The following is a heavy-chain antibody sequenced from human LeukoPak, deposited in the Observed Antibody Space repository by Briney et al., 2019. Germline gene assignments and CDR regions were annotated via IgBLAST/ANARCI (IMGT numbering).Heavy chain of an antibody. CDR2: IIPVFGTA. J-gene: IGHJ5*02. Sequence: SVTVSCMASGGTFSSYAISWVRQAPGQGLEWMGGIIPVFGTANYAQKFQGRVTITADESTSTAYMELSSLRSEDTAVYYCARDRVLLWFGDLRGFDPWGQGTLVTVSS. D-gene: IGHD3-10*01. V-gene: IGHV1-69*01. CDR1: GGTFSSYA. CDR3: ARDRVLLWFGDLRGFDP.